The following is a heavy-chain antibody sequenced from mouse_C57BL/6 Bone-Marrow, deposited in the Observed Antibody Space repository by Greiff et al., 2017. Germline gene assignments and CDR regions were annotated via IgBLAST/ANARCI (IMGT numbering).Heavy chain of an antibody. CDR3: ARRAPFDYGNSYYFDY. Sequence: VQLQQPGAELVKPGASVKLSCKASGYTFTSYWMHWVKQRPGQGLEWIGMIHPNSVSTNYNEKFKSKATLPVDKSSSTAYMQLSSLTSEDSAVYYCARRAPFDYGNSYYFDYWGQGTTLTVCS. CDR1: GYTFTSYW. CDR2: IHPNSVST. D-gene: IGHD2-1*01. V-gene: IGHV1-64*01. J-gene: IGHJ2*01.